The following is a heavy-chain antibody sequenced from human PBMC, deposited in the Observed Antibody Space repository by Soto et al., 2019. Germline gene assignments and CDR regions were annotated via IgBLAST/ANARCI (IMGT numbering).Heavy chain of an antibody. V-gene: IGHV3-23*01. J-gene: IGHJ4*02. Sequence: PGGSVRLSCAASGFTFSSYAMSWVRQAPGKGLEWVSAISGSGGSTYYADSVKGRFTISRDNSKNTLYLQMNSLRAEDTAVYYCAEGQWLEIMTYWGQGTLVTVSS. CDR3: AEGQWLEIMTY. D-gene: IGHD6-19*01. CDR2: ISGSGGST. CDR1: GFTFSSYA.